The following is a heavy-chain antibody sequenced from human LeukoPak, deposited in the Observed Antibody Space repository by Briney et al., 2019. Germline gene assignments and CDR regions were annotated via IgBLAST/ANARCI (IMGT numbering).Heavy chain of an antibody. CDR2: IKQDGSEK. CDR1: GFTFSSYW. Sequence: QTGGSLRLSCAASGFTFSSYWMSWVRQAPGKGLEWVANIKQDGSEKHYVDSVKGRFTISRDNAENSVYLQMNSLRAEDTAVYCCARCGTREYCGDAFGIWGQGTMIAVSS. D-gene: IGHD2-8*02. CDR3: ARCGTREYCGDAFGI. J-gene: IGHJ3*02. V-gene: IGHV3-7*01.